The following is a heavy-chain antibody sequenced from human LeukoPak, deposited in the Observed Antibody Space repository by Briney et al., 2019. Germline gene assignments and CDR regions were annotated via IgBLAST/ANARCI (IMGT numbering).Heavy chain of an antibody. J-gene: IGHJ6*02. Sequence: GGSLRLSCEASGFTFGTYWMHWVRQVPGKGLVWVSRINSDGSSTTYADSVKGRFTISRDNAKNTLYLQMNNLRAGDTGVYYCARVIYYRMDVWGQGTTVTVSS. CDR2: INSDGSST. CDR1: GFTFGTYW. V-gene: IGHV3-74*01. CDR3: ARVIYYRMDV.